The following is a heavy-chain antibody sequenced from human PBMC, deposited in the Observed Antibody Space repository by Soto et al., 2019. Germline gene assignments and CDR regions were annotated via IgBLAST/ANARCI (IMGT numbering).Heavy chain of an antibody. D-gene: IGHD1-26*01. Sequence: PSQTLSLTCAITGDTVSINSAGWSWVRQSPSRGLEWLGRTYYRSKWYYEYAVSVRGRITINPDTSKNQYSLQLNSVTPEDTAVYFCARGEHSSGSVFDYWGQGTTVTVSS. V-gene: IGHV6-1*01. CDR2: TYYRSKWYY. J-gene: IGHJ4*01. CDR1: GDTVSINSAG. CDR3: ARGEHSSGSVFDY.